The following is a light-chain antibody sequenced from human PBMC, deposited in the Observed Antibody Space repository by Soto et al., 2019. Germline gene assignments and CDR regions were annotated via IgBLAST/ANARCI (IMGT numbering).Light chain of an antibody. CDR3: QQYNDWPLT. CDR1: QNVHNT. Sequence: EIVMTQSPATLSVSPGERATLSCRASQNVHNTLAWYQQKPCQAPRLLIYGVFARATGIPARFSGSGSGTEFTLTISGLQSEDVAVYYCQQYNDWPLTFGGGTKVEIK. J-gene: IGKJ4*01. V-gene: IGKV3-15*01. CDR2: GVF.